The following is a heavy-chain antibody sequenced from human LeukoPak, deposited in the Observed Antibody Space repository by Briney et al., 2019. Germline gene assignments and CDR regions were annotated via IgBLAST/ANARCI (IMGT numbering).Heavy chain of an antibody. V-gene: IGHV1-18*01. CDR3: AREGFNYYDSSGYRISYYYYSYMDV. CDR2: ISAYSGNT. D-gene: IGHD3-22*01. J-gene: IGHJ6*03. Sequence: ASVNVSCKAAGYTSTIYGISLVRQAPGQGLELMGVISAYSGNTNYAQKVQGRGTMTTDRATSTAYMELRSLRSEDTAVYYCAREGFNYYDSSGYRISYYYYSYMDVWGKGTTVTVSS. CDR1: GYTSTIYG.